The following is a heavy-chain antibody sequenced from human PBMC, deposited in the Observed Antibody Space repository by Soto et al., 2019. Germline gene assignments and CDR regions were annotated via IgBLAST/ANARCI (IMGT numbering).Heavy chain of an antibody. V-gene: IGHV3-53*01. J-gene: IGHJ6*02. CDR1: GFTVSSNY. D-gene: IGHD3-3*01. CDR3: ARSLWIFGVARTASYGMDV. CDR2: IYSGGST. Sequence: GGSLRLSCADSGFTVSSNYMSWVRQAPGKGLEWVSVIYSGGSTYYADSVKGRFTISRDNSKNTLYLQMNSLRAEDTAVYYCARSLWIFGVARTASYGMDVWGQGTTVTVSS.